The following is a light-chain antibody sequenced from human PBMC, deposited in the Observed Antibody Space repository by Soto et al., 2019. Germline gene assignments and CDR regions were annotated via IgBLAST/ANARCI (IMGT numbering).Light chain of an antibody. Sequence: DIQMTQSPSTLSASVGDRVTITCRASQSISSWLAWYQQKPGRAPKLLIYKASSLETGVPSRFSGSGSGTEFTIIISSLQPDDFASYYCQQYGSSSPWTFGKGTKVEIK. V-gene: IGKV1-5*03. CDR1: QSISSW. CDR2: KAS. J-gene: IGKJ1*01. CDR3: QQYGSSSPWT.